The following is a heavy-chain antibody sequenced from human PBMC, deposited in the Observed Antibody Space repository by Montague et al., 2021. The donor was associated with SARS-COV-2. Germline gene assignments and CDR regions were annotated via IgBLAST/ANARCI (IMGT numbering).Heavy chain of an antibody. D-gene: IGHD3-10*01. V-gene: IGHV4-4*07. CDR1: GDSITNHY. CDR2: MHFTGKT. Sequence: SETLSLTCSVSGDSITNHYWSWIRQPAGKGLEWIGRMHFTGKTNFSPFFSSRLTMSADTSKNQFSLKLTSVTAADTAIYFCARDRFDLGAGRQGTIDFWGQGTLVTVSS. J-gene: IGHJ4*02. CDR3: ARDRFDLGAGRQGTIDF.